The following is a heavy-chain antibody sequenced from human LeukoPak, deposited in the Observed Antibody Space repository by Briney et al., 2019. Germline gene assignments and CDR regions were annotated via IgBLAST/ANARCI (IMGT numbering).Heavy chain of an antibody. V-gene: IGHV4-4*07. J-gene: IGHJ4*02. D-gene: IGHD1-7*01. Sequence: SETLSLTCTVSGGSIINYYWNWIRQPAGKGLEWIGRIYTSGSTNYNPSVKSRVTMSVDTSKNQFSLNLRSVTAADTAVYYCARDEGAGTFGYWGQGTLVTVSS. CDR1: GGSIINYY. CDR3: ARDEGAGTFGY. CDR2: IYTSGST.